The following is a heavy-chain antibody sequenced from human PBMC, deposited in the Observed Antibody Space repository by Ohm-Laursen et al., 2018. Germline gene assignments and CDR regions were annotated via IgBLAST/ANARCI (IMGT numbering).Heavy chain of an antibody. CDR1: GYIFTSYH. J-gene: IGHJ6*02. V-gene: IGHV1-46*01. CDR3: ARAVGPIKYYGMDV. D-gene: IGHD1-26*01. Sequence: ASVKVSCKASGYIFTSYHMHWVRQAPGQGLEWMGIINPGGGSTSYAQKFQGRVTMTRDTSTSTVYMDLSSLRSEDTAVYYCARAVGPIKYYGMDVWGQGTTVTVSS. CDR2: INPGGGST.